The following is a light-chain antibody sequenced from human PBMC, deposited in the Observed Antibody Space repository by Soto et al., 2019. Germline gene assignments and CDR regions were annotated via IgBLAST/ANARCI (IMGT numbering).Light chain of an antibody. CDR1: QSVRTN. CDR2: ATS. V-gene: IGKV3-15*01. Sequence: ETVMTQSPATLSVSPGERATLSCRASQSVRTNLAWYQQKPGQAPRPLIYATSTRATGIPPRFSDSGSGTEFTLTISSLQSEDFAVYYCHQYNSWPYTFGQGTKLEIK. CDR3: HQYNSWPYT. J-gene: IGKJ2*01.